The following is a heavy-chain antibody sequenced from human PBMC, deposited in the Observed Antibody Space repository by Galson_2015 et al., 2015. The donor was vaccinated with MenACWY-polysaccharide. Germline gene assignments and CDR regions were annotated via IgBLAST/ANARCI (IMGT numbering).Heavy chain of an antibody. V-gene: IGHV6-1*01. D-gene: IGHD1-26*01. CDR1: GDSVSSHTAA. CDR2: TYYRSNWSS. J-gene: IGHJ5*02. Sequence: CAISGDSVSSHTAAWNWIRQSPSRGLEWLGRTYYRSNWSSDYALSVRGRITINADTSKNQFSLQLNSVTPEDTAVYYCVRGGAAASLPFDPWGQGTLVPVSS. CDR3: VRGGAAASLPFDP.